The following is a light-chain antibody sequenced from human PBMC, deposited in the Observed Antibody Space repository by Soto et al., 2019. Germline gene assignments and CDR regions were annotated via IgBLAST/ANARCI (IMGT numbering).Light chain of an antibody. CDR3: SSYAGSNNYVI. Sequence: QSALTQPPSASGSPGQSVTISCTGTSSDIGAYNYVSWYQRHPGKAPKLMIYEVSKRPSGVPDRFSGSKFGNTASLTVSGLQAEDEADYYCSSYAGSNNYVIFGGGTKLTVL. CDR2: EVS. J-gene: IGLJ2*01. CDR1: SSDIGAYNY. V-gene: IGLV2-8*01.